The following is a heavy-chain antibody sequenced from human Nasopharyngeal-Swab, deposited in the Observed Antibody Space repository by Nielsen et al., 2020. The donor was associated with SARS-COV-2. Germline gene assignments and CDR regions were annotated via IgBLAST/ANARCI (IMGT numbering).Heavy chain of an antibody. CDR3: ARAPVSMIVVVNAFDI. J-gene: IGHJ3*02. Sequence: SETLSLTCTVSGGSISSGGYYWSWIRQHPGKGLEWIGYIYYSGSTYYNPSLKSRVTISVDTSKNQFFLKLSSVTAADTAVYYCARAPVSMIVVVNAFDIWGQGTMVTVSS. CDR2: IYYSGST. V-gene: IGHV4-31*03. D-gene: IGHD3-22*01. CDR1: GGSISSGGYY.